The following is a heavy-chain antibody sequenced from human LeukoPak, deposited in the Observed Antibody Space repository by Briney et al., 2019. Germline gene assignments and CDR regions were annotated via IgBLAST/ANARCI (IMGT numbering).Heavy chain of an antibody. V-gene: IGHV4-39*01. J-gene: IGHJ4*02. D-gene: IGHD6-6*01. CDR2: IYYSGST. CDR1: GGSISGSSYY. Sequence: SETLSLTCTVSGGSISGSSYYWGWIRQPPGKGLEWIGSIYYSGSTYYNPSLKSRVIISVDTSKNQFSLKLSSVTAADTAVYYCARGSEQLPLDYWGQGTLVTVSS. CDR3: ARGSEQLPLDY.